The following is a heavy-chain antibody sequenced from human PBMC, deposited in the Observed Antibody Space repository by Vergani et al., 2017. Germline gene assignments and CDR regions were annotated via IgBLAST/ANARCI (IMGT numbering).Heavy chain of an antibody. D-gene: IGHD6-13*01. V-gene: IGHV1-58*02. CDR1: GFTFTSSA. J-gene: IGHJ3*02. CDR3: AAPSGIAAAGRGLDAFDI. Sequence: QLVQSGPEVKKPGTSVKVSCKASGFTFTSSAMQWVRQARGQRLEWIGWIVVGSGNTNYAQKFQERVTITRDMSTSTAYMELSSLRSEDTAVYYCAAPSGIAAAGRGLDAFDIWGQGTMVTVSS. CDR2: IVVGSGNT.